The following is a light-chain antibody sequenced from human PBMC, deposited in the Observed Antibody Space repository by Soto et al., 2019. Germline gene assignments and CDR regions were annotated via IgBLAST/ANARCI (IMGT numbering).Light chain of an antibody. CDR3: QQYNTWPPT. CDR2: SAS. V-gene: IGKV3-15*01. CDR1: QSVRSN. Sequence: EIVLTQSPGSLSLSPGERATLSCRASQSVRSNLAWYQQKPGQAPRLLIYSASTRATGIPARFSGSGSGTEFTLSIGSLQSEDFAIYYCQQYNTWPPTFGQGTKVDIK. J-gene: IGKJ1*01.